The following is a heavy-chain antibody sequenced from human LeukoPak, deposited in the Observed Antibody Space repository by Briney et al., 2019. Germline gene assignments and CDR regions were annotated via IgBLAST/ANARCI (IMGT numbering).Heavy chain of an antibody. CDR1: GFTFSSYG. CDR3: AKVLGDSSGFYPDPFAY. V-gene: IGHV3-23*01. Sequence: GGSLRLSCAASGFTFSSYGMSWVRQAPGKGLEWVSAISGSGGSTYYADSVKGRFTISRDNSKNTLYLQMNSRGAEDTAVYDCAKVLGDSSGFYPDPFAYWAQGPLVTVS. CDR2: ISGSGGST. D-gene: IGHD3-22*01. J-gene: IGHJ4*02.